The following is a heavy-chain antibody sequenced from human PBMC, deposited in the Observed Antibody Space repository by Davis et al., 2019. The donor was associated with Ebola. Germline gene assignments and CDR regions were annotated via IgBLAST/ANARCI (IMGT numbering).Heavy chain of an antibody. D-gene: IGHD3-22*01. CDR1: GGSISSSSYY. Sequence: PSETLSLTCTVSGGSISSSSYYWGWIRQPPGKGLEWIGSIYYSGSTYYNASLKSRVTISVDTSKNQFSLKLSSVTAAYTAVYYCARQVQYYYDSSGYYSQYYFDYWGQGTLVTVSS. J-gene: IGHJ4*02. CDR3: ARQVQYYYDSSGYYSQYYFDY. CDR2: IYYSGST. V-gene: IGHV4-39*01.